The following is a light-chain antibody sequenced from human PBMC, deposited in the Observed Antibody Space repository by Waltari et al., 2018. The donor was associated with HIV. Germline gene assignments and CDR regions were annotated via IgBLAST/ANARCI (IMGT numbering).Light chain of an antibody. J-gene: IGKJ5*01. V-gene: IGKV3-20*01. CDR1: QSVAGNH. Sequence: EIVLTQSPGTLSLSSGERVTLSCRASQSVAGNHLAWYQQRTGQAPRLLIYDTYRRATGIPDMFSGSGSGTDFTLTIGSLEPEDFAVYYCQQYGTSVTFGQGTRLEIK. CDR2: DTY. CDR3: QQYGTSVT.